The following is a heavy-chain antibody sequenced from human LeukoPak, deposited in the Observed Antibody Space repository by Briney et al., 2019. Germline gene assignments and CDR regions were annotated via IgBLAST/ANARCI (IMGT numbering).Heavy chain of an antibody. Sequence: ASVKVSCKASGYTFSNHYTHWVRQAPGQGLEWMGLINPSGGSTKYAQKLQGRVTMTRDMSTSTAYMELSSLRSEDTAVYYCARETSYCSSTSCYSWFDPWGQGTLVTVSS. CDR3: ARETSYCSSTSCYSWFDP. V-gene: IGHV1-46*04. CDR2: INPSGGST. D-gene: IGHD2-2*02. J-gene: IGHJ5*02. CDR1: GYTFSNHY.